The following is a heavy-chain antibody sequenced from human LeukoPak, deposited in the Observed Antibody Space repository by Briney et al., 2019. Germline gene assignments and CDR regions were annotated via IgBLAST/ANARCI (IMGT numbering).Heavy chain of an antibody. Sequence: PSETLSLTCTVSGGSISSTGYYWGWIRQSPGKGLEWIGTIYHSGSTYCNPSLKSRVTISVDTSKNQFSLKLSSVTAADMAVYYCTGHQWWLAPRNFDYWGQGTLVTVSS. V-gene: IGHV4-39*01. CDR2: IYHSGST. CDR1: GGSISSTGYY. CDR3: TGHQWWLAPRNFDY. J-gene: IGHJ4*02. D-gene: IGHD2-8*01.